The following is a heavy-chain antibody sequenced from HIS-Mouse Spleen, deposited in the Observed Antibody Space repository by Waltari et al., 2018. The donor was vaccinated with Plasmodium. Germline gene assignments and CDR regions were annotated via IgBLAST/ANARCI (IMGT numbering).Heavy chain of an antibody. CDR2: NNHSGRT. CDR3: ARADYGVTGWFDP. J-gene: IGHJ5*02. V-gene: IGHV4-34*01. Sequence: QVQLQQWGAGLLKPSETLSLTCAVYGGSFSGYYWRWIRQPPGKGLEWIGENNHSGRTNSNPSLKSRVTIAVDTSKNQVSLKLSSVTAADTAVYYCARADYGVTGWFDPWGQGTLVTVSS. D-gene: IGHD4-17*01. CDR1: GGSFSGYY.